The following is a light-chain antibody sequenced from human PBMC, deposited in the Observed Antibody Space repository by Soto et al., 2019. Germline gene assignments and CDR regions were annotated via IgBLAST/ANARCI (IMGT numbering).Light chain of an antibody. V-gene: IGLV2-14*01. CDR1: SSDVGGYNY. Sequence: QSALTQPASVSGSPGQSITISCTGTSSDVGGYNYVSWYQQHPGKAPKIMIYEVSNRTSGVSIRLYGSKFGNTASLTISGLKAEDEADYYCSSYTSSSTQVFATGTKLTVL. J-gene: IGLJ1*01. CDR3: SSYTSSSTQV. CDR2: EVS.